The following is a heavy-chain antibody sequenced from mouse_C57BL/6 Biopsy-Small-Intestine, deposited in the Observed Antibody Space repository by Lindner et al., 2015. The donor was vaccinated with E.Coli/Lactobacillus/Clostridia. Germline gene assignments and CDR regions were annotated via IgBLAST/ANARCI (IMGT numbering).Heavy chain of an antibody. V-gene: IGHV1-85*01. CDR2: INPRDGSS. CDR1: GYTFPSFD. D-gene: IGHD3-2*02. J-gene: IGHJ4*01. Sequence: VQLQESGPELVKPGASVKLSCKASGYTFPSFDINWVKQRPGQGLEWIGWINPRDGSSKYNERFKGKATLTVDTSSSTANMELHSLTSEDSAVYFCSRTSQATSHYYSLDYWGQGTSVTVSS. CDR3: SRTSQATSHYYSLDY.